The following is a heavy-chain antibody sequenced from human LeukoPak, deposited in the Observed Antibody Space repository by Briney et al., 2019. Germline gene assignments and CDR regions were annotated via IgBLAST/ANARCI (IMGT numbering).Heavy chain of an antibody. D-gene: IGHD6-13*01. CDR1: GFTFSSYA. CDR2: ISGSGGST. Sequence: PGGSLRPSCAAPGFTFSSYAMSWVRQAPGKGLEWVSAISGSGGSTYYADSVKGRFTISRDNSKNTLYLQINSLRAEDTAVYYCARDSGYSSSWGDYWGQGTLVTVSS. V-gene: IGHV3-23*01. J-gene: IGHJ4*02. CDR3: ARDSGYSSSWGDY.